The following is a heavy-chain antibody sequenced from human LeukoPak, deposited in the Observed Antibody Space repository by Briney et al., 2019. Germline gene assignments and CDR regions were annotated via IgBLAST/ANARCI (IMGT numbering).Heavy chain of an antibody. J-gene: IGHJ1*01. CDR1: GFTFSRYW. V-gene: IGHV3-74*01. CDR2: INGDGSTT. CDR3: ATGNYYDSRGYYTFGH. Sequence: GGSLRLSCAASGFTFSRYWMHWVRQAPGKGLVWVSRINGDGSTTSYADSVMGGFTISRDNAKSTLYLQMNSLRAEDTAVYYCATGNYYDSRGYYTFGHWGQGTLVTVSS. D-gene: IGHD3-22*01.